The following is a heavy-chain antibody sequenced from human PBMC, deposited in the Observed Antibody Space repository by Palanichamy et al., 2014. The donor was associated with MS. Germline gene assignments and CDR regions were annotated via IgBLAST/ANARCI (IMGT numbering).Heavy chain of an antibody. D-gene: IGHD4-17*01. CDR1: GFTFSRNA. V-gene: IGHV3-30-3*01. CDR3: ASDYDDWEFDY. Sequence: QVQLVESGGGVVQPGRSLRLSCVDSGFTFSRNAMHWARQAPGKGLEWVAVILYDGSTAFYADSVKGRFTISRDNSKNTLYLQIHSLRTEDTAVYYCASDYDDWEFDYWGQGTLVTVSS. J-gene: IGHJ4*02. CDR2: ILYDGSTA.